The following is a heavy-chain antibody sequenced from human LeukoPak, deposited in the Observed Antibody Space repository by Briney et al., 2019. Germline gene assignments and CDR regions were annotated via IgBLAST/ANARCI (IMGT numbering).Heavy chain of an antibody. CDR1: GYTFTSYG. V-gene: IGHV1-18*01. J-gene: IGHJ5*02. CDR3: ARVGSGWYGGYNWFDP. CDR2: ISAYNGNT. Sequence: HEASVKVSCKASGYTFTSYGISWVRQAPGQGLEWMGWISAYNGNTNYAQKLQGRVTMTTDTSTSTAYMELRSLRSDDTAVYYCARVGSGWYGGYNWFDPWGQGTLVTVSS. D-gene: IGHD6-19*01.